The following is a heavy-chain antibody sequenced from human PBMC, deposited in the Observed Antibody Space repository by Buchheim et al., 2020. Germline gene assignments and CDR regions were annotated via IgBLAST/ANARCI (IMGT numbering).Heavy chain of an antibody. V-gene: IGHV3-30*04. CDR3: ARALDYGDYVPHFDY. CDR2: ISYNGSNK. D-gene: IGHD4-17*01. CDR1: GFTFSSYA. J-gene: IGHJ4*02. Sequence: QVQLVESGGGVVQPGRSLRLSCAASGFTFSSYAMHWVRQAPGKGLEGVAVISYNGSNKYYADSVMGRFTIPRANSKTSLLLQMNSLRAEDTAVYYCARALDYGDYVPHFDYWGQGTL.